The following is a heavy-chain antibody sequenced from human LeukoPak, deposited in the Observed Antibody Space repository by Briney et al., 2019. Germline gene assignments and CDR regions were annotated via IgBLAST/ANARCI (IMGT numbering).Heavy chain of an antibody. CDR3: AREYCTTNNCYNWGLGY. CDR1: GFPFNTYT. Sequence: GGSLSLFCAASGFPFNTYTMLWVRQATGKGLEYVSGIASNGGTKYYADSVKGRFTISRDNFKNTVYLQMDSLRTEDMAVYYCAREYCTTNNCYNWGLGYWGQGTLVTVSS. V-gene: IGHV3-64*02. CDR2: IASNGGTK. J-gene: IGHJ4*02. D-gene: IGHD2-2*02.